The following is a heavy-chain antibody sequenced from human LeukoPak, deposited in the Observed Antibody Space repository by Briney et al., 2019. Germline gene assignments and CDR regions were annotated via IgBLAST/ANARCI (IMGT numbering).Heavy chain of an antibody. CDR1: GFGFGQYE. Sequence: GGSLRLSCAASGFGFGQYEMNWVRQAPGKGLEWIAYISVSAGTIYYGDSAEGRFTISRDDAKNSLYLQMNGLRVEDTAIYYCAKDFPHYYEVPHGMDVWGQGTTVTV. CDR2: ISVSAGTI. J-gene: IGHJ6*02. D-gene: IGHD3-22*01. V-gene: IGHV3-48*03. CDR3: AKDFPHYYEVPHGMDV.